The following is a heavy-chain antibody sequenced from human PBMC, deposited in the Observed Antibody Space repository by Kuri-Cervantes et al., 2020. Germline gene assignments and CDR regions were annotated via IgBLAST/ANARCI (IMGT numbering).Heavy chain of an antibody. CDR3: ARSAYGDYVPGY. J-gene: IGHJ4*02. CDR2: INPNSGGT. CDR1: GYTFTGYY. D-gene: IGHD4-17*01. Sequence: ASVNVSCKASGYTFTGYYMHWVRQAPGQGLEWMGWINPNSGGTNYAQKFQGWVTMTRDTSISTAYMELSSLRSEDTAVYYCARSAYGDYVPGYWGQGTLVTVSS. V-gene: IGHV1-2*04.